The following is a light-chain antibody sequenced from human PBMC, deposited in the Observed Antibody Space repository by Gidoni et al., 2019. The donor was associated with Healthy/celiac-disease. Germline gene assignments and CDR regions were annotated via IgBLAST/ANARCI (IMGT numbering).Light chain of an antibody. CDR3: QQYNNWPPYT. J-gene: IGKJ2*01. CDR2: GAS. Sequence: EIVMTPSPATLSVSPGERATLSCRASQSVSSNLAWYQQKPGQAPRLLIYGASTRPTGIPARCSGSGSGTEFTLTISSLQSEDFAVYYCQQYNNWPPYTFGQGTKLEIK. V-gene: IGKV3-15*01. CDR1: QSVSSN.